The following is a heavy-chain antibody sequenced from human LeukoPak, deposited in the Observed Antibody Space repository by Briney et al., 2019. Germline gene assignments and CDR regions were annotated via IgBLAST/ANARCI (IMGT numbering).Heavy chain of an antibody. CDR3: ARVSESWYYSMDV. J-gene: IGHJ6*02. CDR2: INHSGST. CDR1: GGSFSGYY. D-gene: IGHD6-13*01. V-gene: IGHV4-34*01. Sequence: PSETLSLTCAVYGGSFSGYYWTWIRQPPGKGLEWIGEINHSGSTNYNPSLKSRVTISVDTSKNQFSLKLSSVTAADTAVYYCARVSESWYYSMDVWGQGTTVTVSS.